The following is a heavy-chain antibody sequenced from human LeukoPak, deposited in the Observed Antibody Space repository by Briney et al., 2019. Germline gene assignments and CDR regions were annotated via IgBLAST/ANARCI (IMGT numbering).Heavy chain of an antibody. J-gene: IGHJ4*02. CDR1: GFTFSSSC. D-gene: IGHD6-13*01. CDR3: AKGSSSYGYFDY. V-gene: IGHV3-23*01. Sequence: GGSLRLSCAASGFTFSSSCMSWVRQAPGKGLEWVSAISGSGGSTYYADSVKGRFTISRDNSKNTLYLQMNSLRAEDTAVYYCAKGSSSYGYFDYWGQGTLVTVSS. CDR2: ISGSGGST.